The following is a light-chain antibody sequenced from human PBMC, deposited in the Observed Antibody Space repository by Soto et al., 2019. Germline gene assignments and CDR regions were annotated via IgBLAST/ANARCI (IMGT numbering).Light chain of an antibody. V-gene: IGKV3-15*01. CDR2: GTS. Sequence: DIVMTQSPATLSVSPGERAALSCRASQSVGGNLAWYQQKPGQAPRLLIYGTSTRATGVPARFSGSGSGTEFSLTISSLQSEDFAVYFCQQSSSWPLFTFGGGTKVELK. J-gene: IGKJ4*01. CDR3: QQSSSWPLFT. CDR1: QSVGGN.